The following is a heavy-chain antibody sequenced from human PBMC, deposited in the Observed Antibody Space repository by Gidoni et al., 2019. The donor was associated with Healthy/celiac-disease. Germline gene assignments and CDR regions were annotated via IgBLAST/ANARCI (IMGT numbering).Heavy chain of an antibody. CDR1: GFTFSSYG. D-gene: IGHD6-13*01. CDR3: ARDTSNTAAAGTGYYGMDV. J-gene: IGHJ6*02. Sequence: QVQLVESGGGVVQPGRSLRLSCAASGFTFSSYGMHWVRQAQGKGLEWVAVIWDDGSNKYYADSVKGRFTISRDHSKNTLYLQMNSLRAEDTAVYYCARDTSNTAAAGTGYYGMDVWGQGTTVTVSS. CDR2: IWDDGSNK. V-gene: IGHV3-33*01.